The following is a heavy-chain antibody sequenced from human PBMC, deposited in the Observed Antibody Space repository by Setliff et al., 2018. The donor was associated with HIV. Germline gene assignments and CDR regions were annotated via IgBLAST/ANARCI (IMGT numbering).Heavy chain of an antibody. CDR2: ISGFNGNT. Sequence: ASVKVSCKASGYSFARYGLSWVRQAPGQGLEWMGWISGFNGNTKYAQSFQDRVAMTTETATSTAYMEMRSLRSDDTAVYFCARVPYRSAWFSGGHDAFDIWGQGTMVTLSS. J-gene: IGHJ3*02. CDR1: GYSFARYG. D-gene: IGHD6-19*01. V-gene: IGHV1-18*01. CDR3: ARVPYRSAWFSGGHDAFDI.